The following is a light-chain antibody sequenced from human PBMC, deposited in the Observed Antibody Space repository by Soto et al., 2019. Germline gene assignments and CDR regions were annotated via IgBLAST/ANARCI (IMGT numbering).Light chain of an antibody. V-gene: IGKV1-5*01. CDR3: QQYNSYPYT. CDR1: QSISSW. Sequence: DIQMTQSPSTLSASVGDRVTITCRASQSISSWLAWYQQKPGKAPTLLIYDASRLESGVPSRFSGRGSGTEFTLTICSLQPDDFATYYCQQYNSYPYTFGQGTKLEIK. J-gene: IGKJ2*01. CDR2: DAS.